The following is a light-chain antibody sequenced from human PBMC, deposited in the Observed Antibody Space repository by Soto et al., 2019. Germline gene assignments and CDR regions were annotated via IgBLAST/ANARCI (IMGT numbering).Light chain of an antibody. J-gene: IGLJ1*01. V-gene: IGLV2-18*02. Sequence: QSVLTQPPSVSGSPGQSVTISCTGTSSDVGSYNRVSWYQQPPGTAPKLMIYEVNNRPSGVPDRFSGSKSGNTASLTITGLRAEDEADYYCNSYTSSNTYVFGTGTKVTVL. CDR3: NSYTSSNTYV. CDR1: SSDVGSYNR. CDR2: EVN.